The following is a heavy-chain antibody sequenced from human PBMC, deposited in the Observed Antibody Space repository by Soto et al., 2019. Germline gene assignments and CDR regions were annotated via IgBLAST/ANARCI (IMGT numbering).Heavy chain of an antibody. J-gene: IGHJ4*02. Sequence: EVHLLESGGGLVQPGGSLRLSCAASGFTFSSHAMTWVRQAPGKGLEWVSTISGSGGTPYYAASLTGRFTISRDNSKNTVYLQMNSLRAEDTAVYYCARGSAYSDYDFEYWGQGTLVTVSS. V-gene: IGHV3-23*01. CDR2: ISGSGGTP. CDR1: GFTFSSHA. D-gene: IGHD4-17*01. CDR3: ARGSAYSDYDFEY.